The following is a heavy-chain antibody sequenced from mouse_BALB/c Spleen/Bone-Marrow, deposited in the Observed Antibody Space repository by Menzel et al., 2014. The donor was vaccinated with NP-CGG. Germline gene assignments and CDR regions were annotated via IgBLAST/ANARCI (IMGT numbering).Heavy chain of an antibody. CDR2: VNPYNGGT. Sequence: EVKLMESGPELVKPGASVKMSCKASGYTFTDYYMDWVKQSHGESFEWIGRVNPYNGGTSYNQKFKGKATLTVDKSSSTAYMDLNSLTSEDSAVYYCARGFAYWGQGTLVTVSA. J-gene: IGHJ3*01. CDR3: ARGFAY. V-gene: IGHV1-19*01. CDR1: GYTFTDYY.